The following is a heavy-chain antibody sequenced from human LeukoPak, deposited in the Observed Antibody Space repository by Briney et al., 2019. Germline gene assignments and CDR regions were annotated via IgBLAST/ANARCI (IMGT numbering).Heavy chain of an antibody. CDR3: ARDRYCSGGSCYYFDY. CDR1: GYTFTSYG. V-gene: IGHV1-18*01. D-gene: IGHD2-15*01. CDR2: ISAYNGNT. Sequence: ASVKVSCKASGYTFTSYGISWVRQTPGQGLEWMGWISAYNGNTNYAQKLQGRVTMTTDTSTSTAYMELRSLRSDDTAVYYCARDRYCSGGSCYYFDYWGQGTLVTVSS. J-gene: IGHJ4*02.